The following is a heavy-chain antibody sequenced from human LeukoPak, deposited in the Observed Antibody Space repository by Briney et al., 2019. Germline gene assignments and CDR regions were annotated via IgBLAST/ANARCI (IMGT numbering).Heavy chain of an antibody. CDR3: ARDYSGNHLSYMDV. J-gene: IGHJ6*03. CDR1: GFTFSSYS. Sequence: GGSLRLSCAASGFTFSSYSMNWVRQAPGKGLEWVSYISSSSSTIYYADSVKGRFTISRDNAKNSLYLQMNSLRAEDTAVYYCARDYSGNHLSYMDVWGKGTTVTVSS. V-gene: IGHV3-48*01. D-gene: IGHD4-23*01. CDR2: ISSSSSTI.